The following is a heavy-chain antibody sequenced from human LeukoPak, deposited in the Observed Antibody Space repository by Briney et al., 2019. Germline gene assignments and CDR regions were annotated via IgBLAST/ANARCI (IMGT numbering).Heavy chain of an antibody. V-gene: IGHV1-2*02. Sequence: ASVKVSCKASGYTFTGYYMHWVRQAPGQGLEWMGWINPNSGGTNYAQKFQGRVTMTRDTSISTAYMELSRLRSDDTAVYYCARVGGSGSPRMVRGAPNPHYGMDVWGQGTTVTVSS. CDR1: GYTFTGYY. CDR3: ARVGGSGSPRMVRGAPNPHYGMDV. D-gene: IGHD3-10*01. J-gene: IGHJ6*02. CDR2: INPNSGGT.